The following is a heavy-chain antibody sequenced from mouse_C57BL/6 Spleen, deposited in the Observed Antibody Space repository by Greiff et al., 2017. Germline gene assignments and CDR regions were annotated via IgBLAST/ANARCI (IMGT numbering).Heavy chain of an antibody. D-gene: IGHD1-1*01. CDR2: ISDGGSYT. V-gene: IGHV5-4*01. J-gene: IGHJ2*01. CDR3: ARDYYGSSHYFDY. Sequence: EVKVVESGGGLVKPGGSLKLSCAASGFTFSSFAMSWVRQTPEKRLEWVATISDGGSYTYYPDNVKGRFTISRDNAKNKLYLQMSHLKSEDTAMYYCARDYYGSSHYFDYWGQGTTLTVSS. CDR1: GFTFSSFA.